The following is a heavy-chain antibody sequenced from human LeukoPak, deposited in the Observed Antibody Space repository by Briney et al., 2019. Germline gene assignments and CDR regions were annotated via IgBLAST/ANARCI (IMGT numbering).Heavy chain of an antibody. CDR3: ARSPGGFDY. CDR2: INHSGST. CDR1: GGSFSGYY. Sequence: PSETLSLTCAVYGGSFSGYYWSWIRQPPGKGLEWIGEINHSGSTNYNPSLKSRVTISVDTSKNQFSLKLSSVTAADTAVYYCARSPGGFDYWGQGTLVTVSS. D-gene: IGHD1-14*01. V-gene: IGHV4-34*01. J-gene: IGHJ4*02.